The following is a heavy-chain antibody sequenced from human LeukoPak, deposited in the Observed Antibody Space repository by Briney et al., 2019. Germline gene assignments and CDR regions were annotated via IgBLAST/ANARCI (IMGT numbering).Heavy chain of an antibody. V-gene: IGHV4-59*01. Sequence: SETLSLTCTVSGGSISSYYWSWLRQPPGKGLEWIGYIYYSGSTNYNPSLKSRVTISVDTSKNQFSLKLSSVTAADTAVYYCARIDSVKYYFDDWGQGTLVTVSS. CDR3: ARIDSVKYYFDD. CDR1: GGSISSYY. D-gene: IGHD3-16*02. CDR2: IYYSGST. J-gene: IGHJ4*02.